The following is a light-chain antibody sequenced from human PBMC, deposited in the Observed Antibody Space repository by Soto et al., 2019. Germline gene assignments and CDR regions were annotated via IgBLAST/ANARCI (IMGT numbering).Light chain of an antibody. J-gene: IGKJ2*01. Sequence: EIVLTQSPGTLSLSPGERATLSCKASQTISSAFLAWYQRKPGQAPRLLIHGASTRATGIPDRFSGSGSGTDFTLTICRLEPEDFAVYFCQQYGSSLYTFGQGTKLAIK. CDR3: QQYGSSLYT. CDR1: QTISSAF. V-gene: IGKV3-20*01. CDR2: GAS.